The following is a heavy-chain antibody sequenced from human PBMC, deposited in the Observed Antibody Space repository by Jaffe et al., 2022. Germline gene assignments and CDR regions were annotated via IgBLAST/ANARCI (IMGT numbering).Heavy chain of an antibody. CDR2: INHSGST. D-gene: IGHD6-6*01. CDR1: GGSFSGYY. CDR3: ARGGLGDDELRAARPVDY. V-gene: IGHV4-34*01. J-gene: IGHJ4*02. Sequence: QVQLQQWGAGLLKPSETLSLTCAVYGGSFSGYYWSWIRQPPGKGLEWIGEINHSGSTNYNPSLKSRVTISVDTSKNQFSLKLSSVTAADTAVYYCARGGLGDDELRAARPVDYWGQGTLVTVSS.